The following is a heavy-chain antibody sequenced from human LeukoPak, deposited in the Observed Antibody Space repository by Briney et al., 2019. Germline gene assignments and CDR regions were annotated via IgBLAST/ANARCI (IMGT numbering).Heavy chain of an antibody. Sequence: ASVKVSCKASGGTFSSYAISWVRQAPGQGLEWMGGIIPIFGTANYAQKFQGRVTITADESTSTAYMELSSLRSEDTAVYYCAREDYYDSSYWFDPWGRGTLVTVSS. D-gene: IGHD3-22*01. CDR2: IIPIFGTA. J-gene: IGHJ5*02. CDR1: GGTFSSYA. V-gene: IGHV1-69*13. CDR3: AREDYYDSSYWFDP.